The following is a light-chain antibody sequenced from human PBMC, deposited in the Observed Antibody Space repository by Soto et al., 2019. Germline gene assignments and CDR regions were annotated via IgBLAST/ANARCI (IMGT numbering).Light chain of an antibody. CDR1: QDISSY. CDR3: QQLKSYPLS. CDR2: AAS. Sequence: DIQLTQSPSFLSASVGDRVTITCRTSQDISSYLAWYQQKPGKAPQLLISAASTLQSGVPSRFSGSGSGTEFTLTISSLQPEDFAVYYCQQLKSYPLSFGGGTKVEI. V-gene: IGKV1-9*01. J-gene: IGKJ4*01.